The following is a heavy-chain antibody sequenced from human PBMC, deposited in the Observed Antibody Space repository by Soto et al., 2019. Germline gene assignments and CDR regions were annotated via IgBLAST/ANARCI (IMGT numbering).Heavy chain of an antibody. CDR1: GFTFDDYA. J-gene: IGHJ6*02. CDR3: AAEGIAAAGDYYYGMDV. Sequence: GGSLRLSCAASGFTFDDYAMHWVRQAPGKGLEWVSGISWNSGSIGYADSVKGRFTISRDNAKNSLYLQMNSLRAEDTALYYCAAEGIAAAGDYYYGMDVWGQGTTVTVSS. D-gene: IGHD6-13*01. V-gene: IGHV3-9*01. CDR2: ISWNSGSI.